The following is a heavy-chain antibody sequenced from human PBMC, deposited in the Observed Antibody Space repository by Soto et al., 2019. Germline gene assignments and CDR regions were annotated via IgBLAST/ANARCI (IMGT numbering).Heavy chain of an antibody. Sequence: GGSLRLSCAASGFTFSSYWMSWVRQAPGKGLEWVANIKQDGSEKYYVDSVKGRFTISRDNAKNSLYLQMNSLRAEDTAVYYCARQEVVPAGIIYYYYYMDVWGKGTTVTVSS. CDR2: IKQDGSEK. CDR1: GFTFSSYW. V-gene: IGHV3-7*01. D-gene: IGHD2-2*01. CDR3: ARQEVVPAGIIYYYYYMDV. J-gene: IGHJ6*03.